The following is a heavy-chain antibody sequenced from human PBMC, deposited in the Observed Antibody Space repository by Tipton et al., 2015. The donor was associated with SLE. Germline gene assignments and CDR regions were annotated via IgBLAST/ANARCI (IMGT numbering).Heavy chain of an antibody. V-gene: IGHV4-39*07. CDR3: ARVTIFGVVRGPRMDV. J-gene: IGHJ6*03. D-gene: IGHD3-3*01. CDR2: IYSSGTT. Sequence: TLSLTCSVSGGSISSRGYYWGWIRQPPGKGLEWIGSIYSSGTTYYNPSLKSRVTISVDTSKNQFSLKVNSVTAADTAAYYCARVTIFGVVRGPRMDVWGKGTTVTVSS. CDR1: GGSISSRGYY.